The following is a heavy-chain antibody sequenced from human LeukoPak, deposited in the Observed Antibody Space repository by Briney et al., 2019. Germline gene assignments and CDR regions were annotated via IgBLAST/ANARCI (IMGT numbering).Heavy chain of an antibody. Sequence: GGSLRLSCAASGFTFSDYYMSWIRQAPGKGLEWVSYISSSGSTIYYADSVKGRFTISRDNAKNSLYLQMNSLRAEDTAVYYCARETTADYSKLGFDPWGRGTLVTVSS. CDR1: GFTFSDYY. J-gene: IGHJ5*02. CDR2: ISSSGSTI. D-gene: IGHD4-11*01. V-gene: IGHV3-11*01. CDR3: ARETTADYSKLGFDP.